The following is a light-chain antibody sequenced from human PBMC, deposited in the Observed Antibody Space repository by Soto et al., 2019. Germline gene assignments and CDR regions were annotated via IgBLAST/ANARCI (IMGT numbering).Light chain of an antibody. CDR1: QTVSSSY. Sequence: EIVLTQSPGTLSLSPGERATLSCRASQTVSSSYLAWYQQKPGQAPRLLIYGASTRAAGIPDRFSGSGSGTDFTLTISRLXXXDFAVYYCQQYGRSPPVKFGQGTKVEXK. V-gene: IGKV3-20*01. CDR2: GAS. J-gene: IGKJ1*01. CDR3: QQYGRSPPVK.